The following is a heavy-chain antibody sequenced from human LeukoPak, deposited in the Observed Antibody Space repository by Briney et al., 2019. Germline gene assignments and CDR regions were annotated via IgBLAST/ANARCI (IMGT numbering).Heavy chain of an antibody. D-gene: IGHD6-13*01. J-gene: IGHJ4*02. V-gene: IGHV3-74*01. Sequence: PGGSLRLSCAASGLILSSTWMHWVRQAPGKGLVWVSRINSDATSTSYADSVRGRFTISRDDAKNTMYLQMNSLRAEDTAMYYCVRGSPGYSSSWHAYWGQGTLVTVSS. CDR2: INSDATST. CDR1: GLILSSTW. CDR3: VRGSPGYSSSWHAY.